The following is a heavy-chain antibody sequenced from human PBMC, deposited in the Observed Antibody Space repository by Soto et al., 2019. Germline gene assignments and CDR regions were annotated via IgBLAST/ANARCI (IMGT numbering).Heavy chain of an antibody. CDR3: ARAPSALHFDY. J-gene: IGHJ4*02. V-gene: IGHV1-69*02. CDR1: GGTFSSYT. Sequence: QVQLVQSGAAVKKPGSSVQVSCKASGGTFSSYTISWVRQAPGQGLEWMGRIIPILGIANYAQKFQGRVTITADKATSTAYMELSSLRSEDTAVYYCARAPSALHFDYWGQGTLVTVSS. CDR2: IIPILGIA. D-gene: IGHD2-15*01.